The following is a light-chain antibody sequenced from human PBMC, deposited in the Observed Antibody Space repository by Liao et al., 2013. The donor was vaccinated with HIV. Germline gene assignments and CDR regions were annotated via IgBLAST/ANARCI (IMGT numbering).Light chain of an antibody. CDR1: NLGDKH. CDR3: QAWDNYSWV. CDR2: EDT. Sequence: SYEVTQPPSVSVSPGQTASIFCSGDNLGDKHASWYQQKPGQSPVLVIYEDTKRPSGIPQRFSGSNSGNTATLTISGTQTLDEADYYCQAWDNYSWVFGGGTKVTVL. J-gene: IGLJ3*02. V-gene: IGLV3-1*01.